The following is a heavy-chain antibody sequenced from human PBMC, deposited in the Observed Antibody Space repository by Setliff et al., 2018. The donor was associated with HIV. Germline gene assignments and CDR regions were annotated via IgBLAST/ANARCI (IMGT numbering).Heavy chain of an antibody. Sequence: PSETLSLTCTVSGDSINNYYWSWIRQPPGKGLEWIGYIYYSGSTNYKPSLTSRVTILVDRSKNQFSLKVSSVTAADTAVYYCARAVRAGSVFDYWGQGTLVTVSS. CDR2: IYYSGST. V-gene: IGHV4-59*01. J-gene: IGHJ4*02. CDR3: ARAVRAGSVFDY. CDR1: GDSINNYY. D-gene: IGHD3-10*01.